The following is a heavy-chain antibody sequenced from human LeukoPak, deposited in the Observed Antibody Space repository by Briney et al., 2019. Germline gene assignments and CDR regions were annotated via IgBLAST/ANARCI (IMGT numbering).Heavy chain of an antibody. Sequence: MPSETLSLTCTVSGGSISSGSYFWSWIRQPAGKGLEWIGRMYTSGSTNYNPSLKSRVTISVDTSKNQFSLKLSSVTAADTAVYYCARATDQISSSWYTNWFDPWGQGTLVTVSS. CDR2: MYTSGST. CDR1: GGSISSGSYF. V-gene: IGHV4-61*02. CDR3: ARATDQISSSWYTNWFDP. D-gene: IGHD6-13*01. J-gene: IGHJ5*02.